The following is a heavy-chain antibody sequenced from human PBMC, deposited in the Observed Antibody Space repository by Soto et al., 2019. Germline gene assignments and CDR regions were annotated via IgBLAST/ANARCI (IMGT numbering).Heavy chain of an antibody. D-gene: IGHD6-19*01. J-gene: IGHJ4*02. CDR3: ARGGALDGTSPPFNH. CDR1: GYTFSGHY. V-gene: IGHV1-2*02. Sequence: ASVKVSCQASGYTFSGHYMHWIRQAPGQGPEWLGWINANSGDTDRAPKFQDRLTMTRDTSISTAYMELSRLRSDDTAVYYCARGGALDGTSPPFNHWGQGTLVTVSS. CDR2: INANSGDT.